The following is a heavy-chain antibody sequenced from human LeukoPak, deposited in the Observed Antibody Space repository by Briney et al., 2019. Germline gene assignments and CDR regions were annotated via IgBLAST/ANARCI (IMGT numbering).Heavy chain of an antibody. V-gene: IGHV1-24*01. CDR2: FDPEDGET. J-gene: IGHJ3*02. Sequence: ASVKVSCKATGGTFSSYAISWVRQAPGQGLEWMGGFDPEDGETIYAQKFQGRVTMTEDTSTDTAYMELSSLRSEDTAVYYCARDRPGDGLGRASDIWGQGTMVTVSS. CDR1: GGTFSSYA. D-gene: IGHD7-27*01. CDR3: ARDRPGDGLGRASDI.